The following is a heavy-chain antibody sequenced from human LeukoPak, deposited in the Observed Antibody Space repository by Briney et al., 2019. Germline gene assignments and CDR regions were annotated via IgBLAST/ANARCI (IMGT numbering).Heavy chain of an antibody. Sequence: SETLSLTCTVSGVSITLYYWTWIRQSPKKGLEWIGGISNSGSNYNPSLSSRLTISTDTSKNHFSLRLTSVSAADTAVYYCARGNYDILSDYSLYSPRGGFDHWGQGILVTVSS. J-gene: IGHJ4*02. CDR3: ARGNYDILSDYSLYSPRGGFDH. D-gene: IGHD3-9*01. V-gene: IGHV4-59*01. CDR1: GVSITLYY. CDR2: ISNSGS.